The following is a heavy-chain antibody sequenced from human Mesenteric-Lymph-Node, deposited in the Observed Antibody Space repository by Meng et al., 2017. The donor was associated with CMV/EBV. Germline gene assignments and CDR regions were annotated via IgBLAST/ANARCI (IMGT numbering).Heavy chain of an antibody. CDR3: ARADYGSGTYTDY. V-gene: IGHV1-2*06. Sequence: KASGYTFTDCYRHWVRQAHGQGLEWVGRINPNSGGADYAQKFQGRVTMIRDTSISTAYVDLSNLRSDDTALYYCARADYGSGTYTDYWGQGTLVTVSS. J-gene: IGHJ4*02. CDR2: INPNSGGA. CDR1: GYTFTDCY. D-gene: IGHD3-10*01.